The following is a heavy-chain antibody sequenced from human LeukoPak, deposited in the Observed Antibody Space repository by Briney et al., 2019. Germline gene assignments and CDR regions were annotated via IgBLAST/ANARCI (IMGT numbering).Heavy chain of an antibody. CDR1: GGTFSSYA. Sequence: SVKVSCKASGGTFSSYAISWVRQAPGQGLEWMGGIIPIFGTANYAQKFQGRVTITADESTSTAYMELSSLRSDDTAVYYCARARAGLRYFDWESYYYGMDVWGQGTTVTVSS. CDR3: ARARAGLRYFDWESYYYGMDV. D-gene: IGHD3-9*01. J-gene: IGHJ6*02. CDR2: IIPIFGTA. V-gene: IGHV1-69*13.